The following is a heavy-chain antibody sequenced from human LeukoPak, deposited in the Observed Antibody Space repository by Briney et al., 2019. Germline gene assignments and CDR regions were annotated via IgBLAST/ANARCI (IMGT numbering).Heavy chain of an antibody. CDR2: ISSSSSYI. Sequence: PGGSLRLSCAASGFTFSSYWMHWVRQAPGKGLEWVSSISSSSSYIYYADSVKGRFTISRDNAKNSLYLQMNSLRAEDTAVYYCARDPPTKCSTSCYHDYWGQGTLVTVSS. D-gene: IGHD2-2*01. CDR1: GFTFSSYW. CDR3: ARDPPTKCSTSCYHDY. J-gene: IGHJ4*02. V-gene: IGHV3-21*01.